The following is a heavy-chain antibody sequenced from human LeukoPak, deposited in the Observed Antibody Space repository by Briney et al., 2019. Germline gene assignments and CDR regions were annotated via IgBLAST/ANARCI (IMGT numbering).Heavy chain of an antibody. D-gene: IGHD2-15*01. CDR2: ISAYHGNT. J-gene: IGHJ6*04. Sequence: ASVKVSCKASGYTFNSYGISWVRQAPGQGLEWMGWISAYHGNTNYARKLQGRVTMTTDTSTSTAYMELRSLRSDDTAVYYCARDLTTTFDIVVVVGDYYYGMDVWGKGTTVTVSS. V-gene: IGHV1-18*04. CDR1: GYTFNSYG. CDR3: ARDLTTTFDIVVVVGDYYYGMDV.